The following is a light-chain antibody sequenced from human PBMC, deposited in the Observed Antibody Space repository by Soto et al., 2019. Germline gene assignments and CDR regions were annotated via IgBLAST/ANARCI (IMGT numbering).Light chain of an antibody. Sequence: DIQMTQSPSSLSASVGARVTITCRASQSISSYLNWYQQKPGKAPKLLIYAASSLQSGVPSRFSGSGSGTEFTLTISSLQPEDFATYYCQQLHGYPITFGQGTRWRL. V-gene: IGKV1-39*01. CDR2: AAS. J-gene: IGKJ5*01. CDR1: QSISSY. CDR3: QQLHGYPIT.